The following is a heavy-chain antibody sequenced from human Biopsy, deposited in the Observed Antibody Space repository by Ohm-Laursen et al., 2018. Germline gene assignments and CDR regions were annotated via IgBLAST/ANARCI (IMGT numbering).Heavy chain of an antibody. J-gene: IGHJ3*02. Sequence: SLRLSCSASGFTFSDHYMDWVRQAPGKGLVWVSRINIDGSGTKYADSVKGRFTVSRDNAKNTLYLQMNSLTAEDTAIYYCTRAYRYDLDAFDMWGQGTMVTVSS. CDR3: TRAYRYDLDAFDM. V-gene: IGHV3-74*03. D-gene: IGHD3-16*01. CDR2: INIDGSGT. CDR1: GFTFSDHY.